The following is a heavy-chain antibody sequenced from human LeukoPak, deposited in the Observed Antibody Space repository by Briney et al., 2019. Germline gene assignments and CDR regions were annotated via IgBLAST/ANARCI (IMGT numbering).Heavy chain of an antibody. Sequence: PSETLSLTCTVSGASVTDYYWSWIRQSPGKGLEWISYIHHSGSSDYNPSLRSRVTTSLDTSKNQFSLNLISVTAADTAVYYCTRGHWGLQSWSQGTLVTVSS. CDR2: IHHSGSS. J-gene: IGHJ5*02. V-gene: IGHV4-59*02. CDR3: TRGHWGLQS. CDR1: GASVTDYY. D-gene: IGHD7-27*01.